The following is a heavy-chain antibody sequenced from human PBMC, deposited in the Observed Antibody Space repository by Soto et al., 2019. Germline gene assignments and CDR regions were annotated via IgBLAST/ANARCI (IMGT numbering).Heavy chain of an antibody. Sequence: QVQLQESGPGLVKPSETLSLTCTVSGGSLSSYYWSWIRQPPGKGLEWIAHIYYSRSTDNNPSLKSRVTISVDASKNQFALKLNSVTAADAAVYYCAGYGSASKQGWFDPWGQGTLVTVSS. CDR1: GGSLSSYY. V-gene: IGHV4-59*01. CDR3: AGYGSASKQGWFDP. J-gene: IGHJ5*02. CDR2: IYYSRST. D-gene: IGHD3-10*01.